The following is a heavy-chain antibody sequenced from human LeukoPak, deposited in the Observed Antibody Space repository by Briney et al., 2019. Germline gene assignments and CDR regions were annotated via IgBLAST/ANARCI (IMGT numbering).Heavy chain of an antibody. J-gene: IGHJ3*02. Sequence: PSETLSLTCSVSGDSFSRHFWSWIRQPPGKGLEWIAFIHYSGRTKYNPSLQSRVTISVDTSENEFSLRLTSVTAADTAVYYCARLLDNDSSGDPDTFDMWGQGTVVTVSS. D-gene: IGHD3-22*01. CDR1: GDSFSRHF. CDR3: ARLLDNDSSGDPDTFDM. CDR2: IHYSGRT. V-gene: IGHV4-59*11.